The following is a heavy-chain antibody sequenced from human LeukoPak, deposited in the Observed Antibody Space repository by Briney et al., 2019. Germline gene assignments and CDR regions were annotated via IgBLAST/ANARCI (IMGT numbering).Heavy chain of an antibody. CDR2: ISGNGYGT. J-gene: IGHJ1*01. CDR3: AKDPAAPGTAEYFQH. V-gene: IGHV3-23*01. D-gene: IGHD6-13*01. CDR1: GFTFSSYA. Sequence: GGSLRLSCAASGFTFSSYAMSWVRQAPGKGLEWVSVISGNGYGTYYADSVKGRFTISRDNSKNTLYLQMNSLRAEDTAVYYCAKDPAAPGTAEYFQHWGRGTLVTVSA.